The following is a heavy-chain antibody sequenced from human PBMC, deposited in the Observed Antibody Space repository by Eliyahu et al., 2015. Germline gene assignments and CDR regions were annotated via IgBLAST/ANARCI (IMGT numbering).Heavy chain of an antibody. Sequence: EVKKPGSSVKVSCKASGGTFSSYAISWVRQAPGQGLEWMGGIIPIFGTANYAQKFQGRVTITADESTSTAYMELSSLRSEGTAVYYCARDARYCSSTSCYVSDYWGQGTLVTVSS. CDR3: ARDARYCSSTSCYVSDY. CDR2: IIPIFGTA. D-gene: IGHD2-2*01. CDR1: GGTFSSYA. J-gene: IGHJ4*02. V-gene: IGHV1-69*01.